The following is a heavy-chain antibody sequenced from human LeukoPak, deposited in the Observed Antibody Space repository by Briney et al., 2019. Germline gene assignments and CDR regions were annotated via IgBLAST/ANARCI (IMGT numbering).Heavy chain of an antibody. D-gene: IGHD4-17*01. V-gene: IGHV3-7*01. CDR3: VREVEYGDYDGRGAFDI. CDR2: IKQDESEK. Sequence: GGSLRLSCAASGFTFSRYWMNWVRQAPGKGLEWVANIKQDESEKYYVDSVKGRFIISRDNAKNSLYLQMNNLRDEETAVYYCVREVEYGDYDGRGAFDIWGQGTMVTVSS. CDR1: GFTFSRYW. J-gene: IGHJ3*02.